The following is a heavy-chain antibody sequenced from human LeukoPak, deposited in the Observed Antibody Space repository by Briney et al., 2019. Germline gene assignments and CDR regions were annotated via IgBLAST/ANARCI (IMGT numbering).Heavy chain of an antibody. J-gene: IGHJ4*02. CDR1: GFTFSTYA. Sequence: PGGSLRLSCAASGFTFSTYAMSWVRQAPGKGLEWVSGISGSGANTYYADSVKGRFTISRDKSQSMLYLQMNSLRAEDTAVYYCAKELSVRNQFDYWGQGTLVTVSS. CDR2: ISGSGANT. D-gene: IGHD1-14*01. V-gene: IGHV3-23*01. CDR3: AKELSVRNQFDY.